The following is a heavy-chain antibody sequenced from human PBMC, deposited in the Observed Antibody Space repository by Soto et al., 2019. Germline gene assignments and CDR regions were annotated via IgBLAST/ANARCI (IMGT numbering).Heavy chain of an antibody. CDR3: ARTPPRIRYFDL. V-gene: IGHV3-21*01. Sequence: EVQLVESGGGLVQPGGSLRLSCAASGFTFSSYSMNWVRQAPGKGLEWVSSISSSSSYIYYADSVKGRFTISRDNAKNSLYLQMNSLRAEDTAVYYCARTPPRIRYFDLWGQGTLVTVSS. CDR2: ISSSSSYI. D-gene: IGHD3-9*01. CDR1: GFTFSSYS. J-gene: IGHJ4*02.